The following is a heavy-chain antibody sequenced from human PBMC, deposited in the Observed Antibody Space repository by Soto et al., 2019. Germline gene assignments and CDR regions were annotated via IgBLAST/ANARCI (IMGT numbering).Heavy chain of an antibody. CDR1: GFTFSSYG. J-gene: IGHJ5*02. Sequence: QVQLVESGGGVVQPGRSLRLSCAASGFTFSSYGMHWARQAPGKGLEWVAVIWYDGSNKYYADSVKGRFTISRDNSKNTLYLQMNSLRAEDTAVYYCARAYYYGSGAKIGWFDPWGQGTLVTVSS. CDR2: IWYDGSNK. V-gene: IGHV3-33*01. CDR3: ARAYYYGSGAKIGWFDP. D-gene: IGHD3-10*01.